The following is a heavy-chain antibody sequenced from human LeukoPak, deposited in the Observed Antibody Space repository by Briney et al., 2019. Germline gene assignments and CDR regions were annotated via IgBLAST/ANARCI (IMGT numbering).Heavy chain of an antibody. CDR2: ISAYNGNT. V-gene: IGHV1-18*04. Sequence: ASVKVSCKASGYTFTSYYMHWVRQAPGQGLEWMGWISAYNGNTNYAQKLQGRVTMTTDTSTSTAYMELSSLRSEDTAVYYCATDHHGSGSFDYWGQGTLVTVSS. J-gene: IGHJ4*02. D-gene: IGHD3-10*01. CDR3: ATDHHGSGSFDY. CDR1: GYTFTSYY.